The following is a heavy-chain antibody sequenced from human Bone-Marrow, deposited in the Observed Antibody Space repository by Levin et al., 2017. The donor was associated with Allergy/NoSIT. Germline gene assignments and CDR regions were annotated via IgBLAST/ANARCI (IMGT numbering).Heavy chain of an antibody. CDR3: AKDAHSSGANWFDP. V-gene: IGHV3-23*01. CDR2: ISGSGDST. CDR1: GFTFSTYA. Sequence: GESLKISCAASGFTFSTYAMSWVRQAPGKGLEWVSSISGSGDSTYYAESVKGRFTISRDNSRNTLYRQMNSLRAEDTAVYYGAKDAHSSGANWFDPWGQGTLVTVSS. D-gene: IGHD6-25*01. J-gene: IGHJ5*02.